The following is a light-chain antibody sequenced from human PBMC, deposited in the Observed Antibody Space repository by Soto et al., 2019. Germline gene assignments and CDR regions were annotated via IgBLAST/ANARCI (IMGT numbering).Light chain of an antibody. V-gene: IGKV2-28*01. CDR1: QSLLHSNGYNY. Sequence: DIVMTQSPLSLPVTPGEPVSISCRSSQSLLHSNGYNYLDWYLQKPGQSPQLLIYFGSNRASGVADRFSGSGSGTDFTLKISRVEAEDVGVYYCMQALQTPITFGQGTRLEIK. CDR3: MQALQTPIT. J-gene: IGKJ5*01. CDR2: FGS.